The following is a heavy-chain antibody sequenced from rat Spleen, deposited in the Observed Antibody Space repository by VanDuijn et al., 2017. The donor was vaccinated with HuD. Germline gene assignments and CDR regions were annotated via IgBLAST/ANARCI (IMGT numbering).Heavy chain of an antibody. CDR3: ARRTGQVYNNYFDY. CDR1: GYSITSSYR. CDR2: INNAGST. J-gene: IGHJ2*01. D-gene: IGHD1-10*01. Sequence: EVQLQESGPGLVKPSQSLSLTCSVTGYSITSSYRWNWIRKFPGNKLEWMGYINNAGSTTYNPSLKSRISITRDTSKNQFFLQLNSVTTEDTATYYCARRTGQVYNNYFDYWGQGVMVTVSS. V-gene: IGHV3-3*01.